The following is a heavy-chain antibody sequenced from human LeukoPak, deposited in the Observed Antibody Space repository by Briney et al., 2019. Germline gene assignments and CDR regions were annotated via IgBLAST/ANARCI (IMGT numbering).Heavy chain of an antibody. J-gene: IGHJ4*02. CDR1: GGSISSYY. V-gene: IGHV4-59*12. Sequence: SETLSLTCTVSGGSISSYYWSWIRQPPGKGLEWIGYIYYSGSTNYNPSLKSRVTISVDTSKNQFSLKLSSVTAADTAVYYCARGATKIAAAGREVYDYWGQGTLVTVSS. D-gene: IGHD6-13*01. CDR2: IYYSGST. CDR3: ARGATKIAAAGREVYDY.